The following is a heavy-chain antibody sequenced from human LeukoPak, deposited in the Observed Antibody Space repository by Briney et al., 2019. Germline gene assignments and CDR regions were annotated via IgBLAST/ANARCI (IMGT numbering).Heavy chain of an antibody. D-gene: IGHD3-3*01. CDR1: GFTFSSNW. V-gene: IGHV3-74*01. J-gene: IGHJ4*02. Sequence: TGGSLRLSCAASGFTFSSNWMHWVRQAPGKGLVWVSRINSDGSSTNYADSVRGRFTISRDNAKNTLYLQMNSLRAEDTAVYYCANCGSGYFYYWGQGTLVTVSS. CDR3: ANCGSGYFYY. CDR2: INSDGSST.